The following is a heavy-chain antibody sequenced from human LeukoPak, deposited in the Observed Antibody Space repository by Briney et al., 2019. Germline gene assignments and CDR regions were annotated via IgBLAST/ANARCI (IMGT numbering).Heavy chain of an antibody. CDR2: IRGKANSYAT. D-gene: IGHD2-2*01. CDR3: TRLPTCSSTTCPFDY. Sequence: GGSLRLSCAASGFIFSGSAIHWVRQASGKGLEWVGRIRGKANSYATAYAASVNGRLTISRDDSKNTAYLQMNSLKTEDTAVYYCTRLPTCSSTTCPFDYWGQGTLVTVSS. J-gene: IGHJ4*02. V-gene: IGHV3-73*01. CDR1: GFIFSGSA.